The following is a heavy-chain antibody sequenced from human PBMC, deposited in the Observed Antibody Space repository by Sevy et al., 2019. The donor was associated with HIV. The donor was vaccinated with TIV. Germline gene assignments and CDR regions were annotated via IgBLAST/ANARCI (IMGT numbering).Heavy chain of an antibody. D-gene: IGHD3-22*01. J-gene: IGHJ3*02. CDR3: ARDFGGIVVVTAHSLEGYAFDI. Sequence: GGSLRLSCAASGFTFSSYAMHWVRQAPGKGLEWVAVISYDGSNKYYADSVKGRFTISRDNSKNTLYLQMNSLRAGDTAVYYCARDFGGIVVVTAHSLEGYAFDIWGQGTMVTVSS. CDR1: GFTFSSYA. V-gene: IGHV3-30-3*01. CDR2: ISYDGSNK.